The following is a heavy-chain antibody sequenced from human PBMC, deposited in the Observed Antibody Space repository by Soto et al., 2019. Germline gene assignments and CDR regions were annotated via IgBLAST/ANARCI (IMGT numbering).Heavy chain of an antibody. Sequence: PSETLSLTCAVSGGSISSGGYSWSWIRQPPGKGLEWIGYIYHSGSTYYNPSLKSRVTISVDRSKNQFSLELSSVTAADTAVYYCARDSSAYPYYWGQGTLVTVSS. V-gene: IGHV4-30-2*01. CDR3: ARDSSAYPYY. CDR1: GGSISSGGYS. D-gene: IGHD6-19*01. J-gene: IGHJ4*02. CDR2: IYHSGST.